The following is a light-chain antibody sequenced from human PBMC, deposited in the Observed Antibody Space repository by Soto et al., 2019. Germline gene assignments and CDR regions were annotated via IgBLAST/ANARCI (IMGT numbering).Light chain of an antibody. Sequence: EIVLTQSPGTLSLSPGEMATLSCRASESVSTSYLARYQQKPGQAPRLLIYGASSRATGIPARFSASGSGAGFALTISRLEPDDVAVYYCQQYGSVPLTFGGGTKVESK. CDR3: QQYGSVPLT. CDR1: ESVSTSY. V-gene: IGKV3-20*01. J-gene: IGKJ4*01. CDR2: GAS.